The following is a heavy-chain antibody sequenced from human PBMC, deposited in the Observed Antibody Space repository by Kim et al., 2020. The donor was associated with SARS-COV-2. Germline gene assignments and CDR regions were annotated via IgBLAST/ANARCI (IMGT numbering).Heavy chain of an antibody. V-gene: IGHV4-31*03. CDR1: GVSISSGGYY. J-gene: IGHJ3*02. CDR2: IYYSGST. D-gene: IGHD3-22*01. Sequence: SETLSLTCTVSGVSISSGGYYWSWIRQHPGKGLEWIGYIYYSGSTYYNPSLKSRVTISVDTSKNQFSLKLSSVTAADTAVYYCARGRITNTSLPITMIVVVITGGHAFDIWGQGTMVTVSS. CDR3: ARGRITNTSLPITMIVVVITGGHAFDI.